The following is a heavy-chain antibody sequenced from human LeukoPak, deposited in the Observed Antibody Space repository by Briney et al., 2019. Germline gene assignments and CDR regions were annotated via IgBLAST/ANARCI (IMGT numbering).Heavy chain of an antibody. D-gene: IGHD6-13*01. CDR3: AKTDRNSVSSSWWDC. V-gene: IGHV3-23*01. J-gene: IGHJ4*02. CDR2: ISGSGGST. Sequence: RTGGSLRLSCAASGFTFSSYAMSWVRQAPGKGLEWVSAISGSGGSTYYADSVKGRFTISRDNSKNTLYLQMNSLRAEDTAVYYCAKTDRNSVSSSWWDCWGQGTLVTVSS. CDR1: GFTFSSYA.